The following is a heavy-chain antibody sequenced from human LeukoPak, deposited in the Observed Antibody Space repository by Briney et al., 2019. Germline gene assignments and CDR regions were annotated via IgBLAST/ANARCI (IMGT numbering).Heavy chain of an antibody. D-gene: IGHD6-13*01. CDR2: INPNSGGT. V-gene: IGHV1-2*02. CDR3: ARGPGIAAAGKADYYYYYYMDV. CDR1: GYTFTSCY. Sequence: ASVKVSCKASGYTFTSCYMHWVRQAPGQGLEWMGWINPNSGGTNYAQKLQGRVTMTRDTSISTAYMELSRLRSDDTAVYYCARGPGIAAAGKADYYYYYYMDVWGKGTTVTVSS. J-gene: IGHJ6*03.